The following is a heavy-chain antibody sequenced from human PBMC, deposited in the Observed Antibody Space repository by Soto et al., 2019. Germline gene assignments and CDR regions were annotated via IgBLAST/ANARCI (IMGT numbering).Heavy chain of an antibody. D-gene: IGHD3-3*01. J-gene: IGHJ4*02. CDR1: GFSLTTSGVG. CDR2: IYWDDDK. V-gene: IGHV2-5*02. CDR3: AHRVLRTVFGLVTTTAIYFDF. Sequence: QITLNESGPTVVRPTETLTLTCRFSGFSLTTSGVGVGWIRQSPGKAPEWLALIYWDDDKRYSASLKSRLTITKDTTKNQVVLTVSHLDPTDTATYSCAHRVLRTVFGLVTTTAIYFDFWGQGTPVAVSS.